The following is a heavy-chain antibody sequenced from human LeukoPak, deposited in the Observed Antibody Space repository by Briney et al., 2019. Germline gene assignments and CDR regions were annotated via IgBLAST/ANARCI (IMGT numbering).Heavy chain of an antibody. V-gene: IGHV3-21*01. D-gene: IGHD2-8*01. J-gene: IGHJ4*02. CDR3: ARQTAYCANGVCSYFDY. CDR1: GFTFRSYS. CDR2: ISSSSIYI. Sequence: PGGSLRLSCAASGFTFRSYSMNWVRQAPGKGLEWVSSISSSSIYIYYAGSVKGRFTISRDNAKNSLYLQMNSLRAEDTAVYYCARQTAYCANGVCSYFDYWGQGILVTVSS.